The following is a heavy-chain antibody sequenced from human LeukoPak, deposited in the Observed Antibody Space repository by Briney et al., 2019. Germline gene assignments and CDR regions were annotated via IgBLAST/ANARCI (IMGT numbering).Heavy chain of an antibody. CDR1: GFTFSSYA. J-gene: IGHJ4*02. V-gene: IGHV3-30-3*01. CDR2: ISYDGSNK. CDR3: ARDLPIFPTYYYDSSGYGYFDY. D-gene: IGHD3-22*01. Sequence: GRSLRLSCAASGFTFSSYAMHWVRQAPGKGLEWVAVISYDGSNKYYADSVKGRFTISRDNSKNTLYLQMNSLRAEDTAVYYCARDLPIFPTYYYDSSGYGYFDYWGQGTLVTVSS.